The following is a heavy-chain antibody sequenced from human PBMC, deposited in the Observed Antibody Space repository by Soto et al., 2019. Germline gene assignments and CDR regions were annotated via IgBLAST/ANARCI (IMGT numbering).Heavy chain of an antibody. Sequence: QVQLVQSGAEVKKPGSSVKVSCKTSGDIFSGYSISWVRQAPGQGLEWMGGIIPISCTTNYAQRFHGRVTITADKSTSTVYMELYSLKSEDTAVYYCARDLGSGYDPGDYWGQGTLVTVSS. CDR1: GDIFSGYS. CDR2: IIPISCTT. J-gene: IGHJ4*02. D-gene: IGHD5-12*01. CDR3: ARDLGSGYDPGDY. V-gene: IGHV1-69*14.